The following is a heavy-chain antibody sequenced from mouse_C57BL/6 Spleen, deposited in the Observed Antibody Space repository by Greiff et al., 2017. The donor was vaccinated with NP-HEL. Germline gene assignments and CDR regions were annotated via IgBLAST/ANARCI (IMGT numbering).Heavy chain of an antibody. Sequence: VKLMESGPELVKPGASVKISCKASGYAFSSSWMNWVKQRPGKGLEWIGRIYPGDGDTNYNGKFKGKATLTADKSSSTAYMQLSSLTSEDSAVYFCASFYYDYDSWYFDVWGTGTTVTVSS. CDR2: IYPGDGDT. CDR1: GYAFSSSW. V-gene: IGHV1-82*01. D-gene: IGHD2-4*01. CDR3: ASFYYDYDSWYFDV. J-gene: IGHJ1*03.